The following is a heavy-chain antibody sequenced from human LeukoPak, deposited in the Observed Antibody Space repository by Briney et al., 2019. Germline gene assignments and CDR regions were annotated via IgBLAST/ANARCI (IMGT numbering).Heavy chain of an antibody. J-gene: IGHJ4*02. CDR2: ISTYSGNT. Sequence: ASVKVSCKPSGYTFTSYALSWVRQAPGQGLEWMGWISTYSGNTNYAQKLQGRITMTIETSTSTAYMELRSLRSDDTAVYYCARQTGSSPFDYWGQGTLVTVSS. V-gene: IGHV1-18*01. CDR1: GYTFTSYA. CDR3: ARQTGSSPFDY. D-gene: IGHD6-13*01.